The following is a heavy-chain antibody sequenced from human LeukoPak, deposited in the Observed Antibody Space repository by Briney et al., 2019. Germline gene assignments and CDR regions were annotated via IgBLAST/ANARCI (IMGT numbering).Heavy chain of an antibody. V-gene: IGHV3-23*01. Sequence: GGSLRLSCAASGFTFSSYAMSWVRQAPGKGLEWVSAISGSGGSTYYAVSVKGRFTISRDNSKNTLYLQMNSLRAEDTAVYYCAKDLYQVGWELLSAFDYWGQGTLVTVSS. CDR3: AKDLYQVGWELLSAFDY. CDR1: GFTFSSYA. CDR2: ISGSGGST. D-gene: IGHD1-26*01. J-gene: IGHJ4*02.